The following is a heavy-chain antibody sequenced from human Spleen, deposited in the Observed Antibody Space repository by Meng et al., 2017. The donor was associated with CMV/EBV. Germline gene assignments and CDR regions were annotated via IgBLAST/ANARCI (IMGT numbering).Heavy chain of an antibody. CDR2: MNPNSGNT. D-gene: IGHD3-10*01. V-gene: IGHV1-8*01. J-gene: IGHJ6*02. CDR1: GYTFTSYD. CDR3: ATQSYYGYGTDV. Sequence: ASVKVSCKASGYTFTSYDINWVRQATGQGLEWMGWMNPNSGNTGYAQKFQGMITMTRNTPISTAYMELSSLRSEDTAVYYCATQSYYGYGTDVWGQGTTVTVSS.